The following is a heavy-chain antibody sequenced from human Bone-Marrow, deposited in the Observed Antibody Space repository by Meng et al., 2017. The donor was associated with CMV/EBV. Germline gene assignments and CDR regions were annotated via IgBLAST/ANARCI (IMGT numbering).Heavy chain of an antibody. J-gene: IGHJ5*02. CDR1: GAFSGYY. Sequence: GAFSGYYWSWIRQPPGKGLEWIGEINHSGSTNYNPSLKSRVTISVDTSKNQFSLKLSSVTAADTAVYYCARSDIVVVPAAIGGTENPWGQGTLVTVSS. D-gene: IGHD2-2*02. V-gene: IGHV4-34*01. CDR3: ARSDIVVVPAAIGGTENP. CDR2: INHSGST.